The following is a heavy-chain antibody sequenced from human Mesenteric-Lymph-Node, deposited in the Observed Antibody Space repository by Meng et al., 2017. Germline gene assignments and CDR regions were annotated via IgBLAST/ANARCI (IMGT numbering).Heavy chain of an antibody. Sequence: ASVKVSCKASGYTFTSYDINWVRQPPGQGLEWMGWINPNSGGTNYAQKFQGRVTMTRDTSISTAYMELSRLRSDDTAVYYCARVSAFGYCSGGSCYSEYFQHWGQGTLVTVSS. CDR2: INPNSGGT. CDR3: ARVSAFGYCSGGSCYSEYFQH. D-gene: IGHD2-15*01. J-gene: IGHJ1*01. V-gene: IGHV1-2*02. CDR1: GYTFTSYD.